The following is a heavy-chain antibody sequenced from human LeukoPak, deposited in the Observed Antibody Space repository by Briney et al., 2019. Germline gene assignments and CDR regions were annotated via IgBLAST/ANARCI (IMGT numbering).Heavy chain of an antibody. CDR3: ARFVVGQWLINY. Sequence: SETLSLTCSVFSGSISKRNYYWGWTRQSPRKGLEWIGSIDYSGSTYYNPSLKSRVTVAVDTSKNQFSLKLSSVTAADTAVYYCARFVVGQWLINYWGQGALVTVSS. J-gene: IGHJ4*02. CDR2: IDYSGST. D-gene: IGHD6-19*01. V-gene: IGHV4-39*01. CDR1: SGSISKRNYY.